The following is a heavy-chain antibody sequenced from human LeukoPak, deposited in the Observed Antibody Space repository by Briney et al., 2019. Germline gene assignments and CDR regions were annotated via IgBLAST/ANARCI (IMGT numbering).Heavy chain of an antibody. CDR3: ARDMTTATTCYLQH. CDR1: GFMVSSNY. J-gene: IGHJ1*01. Sequence: PGGSLRLSCAASGFMVSSNYMSWVRQAPGEGLEGGSVIYSGGSTYYADSVKGRFTISRDNAKNSLCLQMNSLRAEDTAVYYCARDMTTATTCYLQHWGQGTLVTVSS. CDR2: IYSGGST. V-gene: IGHV3-53*01. D-gene: IGHD4-17*01.